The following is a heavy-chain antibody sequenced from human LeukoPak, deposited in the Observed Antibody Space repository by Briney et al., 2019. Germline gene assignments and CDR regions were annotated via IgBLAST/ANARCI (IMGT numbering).Heavy chain of an antibody. CDR1: GFTFSSYA. J-gene: IGHJ6*02. CDR3: ALGTINKDYYFGMDV. CDR2: ISNSGSSV. Sequence: GGSLRLSCAASGFTFSSYAMHWVRQAPGKGLEWLSYISNSGSSVFYADSVMGRLTVSRDNAKRSLYLQIKSLRDDDTAVYHCALGTINKDYYFGMDVWGQGTTVTVSS. D-gene: IGHD2-8*01. V-gene: IGHV3-48*03.